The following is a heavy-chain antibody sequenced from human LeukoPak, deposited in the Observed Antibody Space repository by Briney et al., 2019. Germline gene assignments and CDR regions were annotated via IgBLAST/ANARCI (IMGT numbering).Heavy chain of an antibody. D-gene: IGHD2/OR15-2a*01. V-gene: IGHV3-23*01. CDR2: ISGTGDVS. Sequence: GGSLRLSCAASGFTVGNAWMNWVRQAPGKGLEWVSSISGTGDVSKYADSVKGRFTISRDNSKNTLYLQVNSLRAEETAVYYCAKAFVPYYYGMDVWGQGTTVTVS. J-gene: IGHJ6*02. CDR1: GFTVGNAW. CDR3: AKAFVPYYYGMDV.